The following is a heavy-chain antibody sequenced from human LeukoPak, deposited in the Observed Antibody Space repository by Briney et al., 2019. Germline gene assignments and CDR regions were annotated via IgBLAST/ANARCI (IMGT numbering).Heavy chain of an antibody. V-gene: IGHV4-39*01. CDR2: IYYSGST. CDR1: GGSISSSSYY. D-gene: IGHD3-10*01. Sequence: PSETLSLTCTVSGGSISSSSYYWGWIRQPPGKGLEWIGSIYYSGSTYYNPSLKSRVTISVDTSKNQFSLKLSSVTAADTAVYYCARHGGRGVIIEYWFDPWGQGTLVTVSS. J-gene: IGHJ5*02. CDR3: ARHGGRGVIIEYWFDP.